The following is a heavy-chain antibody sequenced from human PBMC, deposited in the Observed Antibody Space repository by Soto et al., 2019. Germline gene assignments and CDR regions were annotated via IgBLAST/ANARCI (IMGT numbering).Heavy chain of an antibody. D-gene: IGHD3-10*01. CDR3: ARDPDAITMVRGVIISANYYYGMDV. Sequence: SVKVSCKASGGTFSSYAISWVRQAPGQGLEWMGGIIPIFGTANYAQKFQGRVTITADESTSTAYMELSSLRSEDTAVYYCARDPDAITMVRGVIISANYYYGMDVWGQGTTVTVSS. V-gene: IGHV1-69*13. CDR2: IIPIFGTA. J-gene: IGHJ6*02. CDR1: GGTFSSYA.